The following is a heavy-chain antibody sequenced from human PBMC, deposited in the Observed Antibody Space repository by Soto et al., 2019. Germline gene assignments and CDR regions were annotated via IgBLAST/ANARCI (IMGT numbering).Heavy chain of an antibody. V-gene: IGHV4-59*08. CDR2: IYYSGST. D-gene: IGHD6-13*01. CDR3: ARLNPAAGAHIFDH. J-gene: IGHJ4*02. CDR1: GGAISSYY. Sequence: QVQLQESGPGLVKPSETLSLTCTVSGGAISSYYWSWIRQPPVKGLEWIAYIYYSGSTNYNPSLKSRVAISVDASMNHFSLKLNSVTAADTAVYYCARLNPAAGAHIFDHWGQGTLVTVSS.